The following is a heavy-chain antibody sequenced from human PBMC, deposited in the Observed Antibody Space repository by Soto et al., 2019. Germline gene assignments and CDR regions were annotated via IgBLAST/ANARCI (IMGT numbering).Heavy chain of an antibody. V-gene: IGHV4-61*01. J-gene: IGHJ6*02. CDR3: ARVSYNWNYDYYYYGMDV. CDR1: GGSVSSGSYH. CDR2: IYYSGST. Sequence: SETLSLTCTVSGGSVSSGSYHWSWIRQPPGKGLEWIGYIYYSGSTNYNPSLKSRVTISVDTSKNQFSLKLSSVTAADTAVYYCARVSYNWNYDYYYYGMDVWGQGTTVTVS. D-gene: IGHD1-7*01.